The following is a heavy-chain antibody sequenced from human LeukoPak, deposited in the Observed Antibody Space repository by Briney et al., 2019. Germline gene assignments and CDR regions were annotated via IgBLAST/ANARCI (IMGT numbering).Heavy chain of an antibody. J-gene: IGHJ5*02. Sequence: PSETLSLTCTVSGGSITSYYWSWIRQPPGKGLEWIGYIYYSGSTNYNPSLKSRVTISVDTSKNQFSLKLSSVTAADTAVYYCARATITSSSSWYSVWFDPWGQGTLVTVSS. CDR1: GGSITSYY. D-gene: IGHD6-13*01. CDR2: IYYSGST. CDR3: ARATITSSSSWYSVWFDP. V-gene: IGHV4-59*08.